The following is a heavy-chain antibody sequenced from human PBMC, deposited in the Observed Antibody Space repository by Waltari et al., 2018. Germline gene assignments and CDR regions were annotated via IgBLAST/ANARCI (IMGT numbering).Heavy chain of an antibody. V-gene: IGHV1-69*04. CDR3: ARDTTVTTFRYFDY. CDR1: GGTFSSYA. CDR2: IIPILGIA. Sequence: QVQLVQSGAEVKKPGSSVKVSCKASGGTFSSYAISWVRQAPGKGLEWMGGIIPILGIANYAQKFQGRVTITADESTSTAYMELSSLRSEDTAVYYCARDTTVTTFRYFDYWGQGTLVTVSS. D-gene: IGHD4-17*01. J-gene: IGHJ4*02.